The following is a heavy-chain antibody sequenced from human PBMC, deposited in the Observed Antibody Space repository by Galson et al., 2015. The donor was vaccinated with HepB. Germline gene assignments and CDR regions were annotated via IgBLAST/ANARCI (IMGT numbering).Heavy chain of an antibody. CDR1: GFTFSSYA. Sequence: SLRLSCAASGFTFSSYAMHWVRQAPGKGLEWVALISYDGSNKYYADSVKGRFTISRDHSKNALYLQMNSLRAEDTAVYYCARECLSSSIYYFDYWGQGTLVTVSS. CDR2: ISYDGSNK. V-gene: IGHV3-30-3*01. J-gene: IGHJ4*02. D-gene: IGHD6-13*01. CDR3: ARECLSSSIYYFDY.